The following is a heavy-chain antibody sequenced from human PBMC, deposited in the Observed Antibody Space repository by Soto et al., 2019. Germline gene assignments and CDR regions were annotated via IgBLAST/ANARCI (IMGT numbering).Heavy chain of an antibody. V-gene: IGHV3-48*02. CDR2: INSSSGLI. J-gene: IGHJ3*02. CDR3: ARMGSVAGLDAFDI. D-gene: IGHD3-10*01. Sequence: GGSLRLSCAASGYSFTYYSMNWVRQAPGKGLEWVSYINSSSGLIFYADSVKGRFTVSRDNAKNSLFLQMNSLRDEDTAVYYCARMGSVAGLDAFDIWGQGTLVTVS. CDR1: GYSFTYYS.